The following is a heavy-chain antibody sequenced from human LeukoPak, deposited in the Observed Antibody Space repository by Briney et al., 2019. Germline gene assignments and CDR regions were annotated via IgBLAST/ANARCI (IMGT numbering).Heavy chain of an antibody. V-gene: IGHV4-59*01. Sequence: SETLSLTCTVSGGSIRGYFWTWIRQPPGKGLEWIGYIYYSVSTNYNPSLKSRVTIAVDTSKNQFSLRLSSVTAADTAVYYCAMAYSSSWYYFDYWGQGTLVTVSS. CDR3: AMAYSSSWYYFDY. CDR2: IYYSVST. CDR1: GGSIRGYF. D-gene: IGHD6-13*01. J-gene: IGHJ4*02.